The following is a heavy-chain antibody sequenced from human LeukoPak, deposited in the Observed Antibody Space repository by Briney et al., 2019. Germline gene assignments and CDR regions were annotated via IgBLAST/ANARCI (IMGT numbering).Heavy chain of an antibody. CDR1: GFTLSSYW. D-gene: IGHD2-8*01. J-gene: IGHJ4*02. Sequence: GGSLRLSCAASGFTLSSYWMHWVRQPPGRGRVGVSRINSDGSSTNYADSVKGRFTISRDNAKNTLYLQMNSLRAEDTAVYYCATKATGGVKNDYWGQGTLVTVSS. CDR2: INSDGSST. CDR3: ATKATGGVKNDY. V-gene: IGHV3-74*01.